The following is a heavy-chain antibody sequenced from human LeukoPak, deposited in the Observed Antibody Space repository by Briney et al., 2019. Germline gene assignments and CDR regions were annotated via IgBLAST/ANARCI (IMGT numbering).Heavy chain of an antibody. CDR3: ARGPEMTTVTTGFDY. CDR1: GGSISSYY. CDR2: IYYSGST. J-gene: IGHJ4*02. D-gene: IGHD4-17*01. Sequence: PSETLSLTCTVSGGSISSYYWSWIRQPPGKGLEWIGYIYYSGSTNYNPSLKSRVTISVDTSKNQFSLKLSSVTAADTAVYYCARGPEMTTVTTGFDYLGQGTLVTVSS. V-gene: IGHV4-59*01.